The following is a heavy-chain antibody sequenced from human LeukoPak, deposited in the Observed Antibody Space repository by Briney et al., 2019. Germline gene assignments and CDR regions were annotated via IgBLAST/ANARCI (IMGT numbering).Heavy chain of an antibody. CDR1: GFTVSSNY. V-gene: IGHV3-53*01. Sequence: GSLRLSCAASGFTVSSNYMSWVRQAPGKGLEWVSVIYSGGSTYYADSVKGRFTISRDNSKNTLYLQMNSLRAEDTAVYYCARDRGGYTYSHDYWGQGTLVTVSS. J-gene: IGHJ4*02. D-gene: IGHD5-18*01. CDR3: ARDRGGYTYSHDY. CDR2: IYSGGST.